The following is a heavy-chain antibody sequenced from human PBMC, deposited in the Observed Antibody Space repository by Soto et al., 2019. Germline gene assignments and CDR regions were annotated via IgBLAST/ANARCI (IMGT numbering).Heavy chain of an antibody. J-gene: IGHJ4*02. D-gene: IGHD2-2*01. Sequence: ASVKVSCKASGYTFTGYYMHWVRQAPGQGLEWMGWINPNSGGTIYAQKFQGWVTMTRDTSISTAYMELSRLRSDDTAVYYCARSGPSSTSCLDYWGQGTLVTVSS. V-gene: IGHV1-2*04. CDR1: GYTFTGYY. CDR3: ARSGPSSTSCLDY. CDR2: INPNSGGT.